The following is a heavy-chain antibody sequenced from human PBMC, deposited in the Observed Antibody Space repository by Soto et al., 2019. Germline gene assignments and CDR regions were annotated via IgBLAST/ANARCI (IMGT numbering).Heavy chain of an antibody. J-gene: IGHJ5*02. CDR3: ARDRGYYDSSGYYPAP. V-gene: IGHV1-24*01. D-gene: IGHD3-22*01. Sequence: ASVKVSCKVSGYTLTELSMHWVRQAPGKGLEWMGGFDPEDGETIYAQKFQGRVTITADESTSTAYMELSSLRSEDTAVYYCARDRGYYDSSGYYPAPWGQGTLVTVSS. CDR1: GYTLTELS. CDR2: FDPEDGET.